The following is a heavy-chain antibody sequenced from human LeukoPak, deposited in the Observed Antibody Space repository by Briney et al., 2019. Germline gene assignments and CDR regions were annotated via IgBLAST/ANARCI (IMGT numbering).Heavy chain of an antibody. CDR1: GYIFTSNY. Sequence: ASVKVSCKASGYIFTSNYMHWVRQAPGQGLEWMGIINPNGGSTTSAQRFQGRVTMTRDTPTSTIYMELSSLRSDDTALYYCARVERGYQATDYWGQGTLVTVSS. D-gene: IGHD5-12*01. V-gene: IGHV1-46*01. J-gene: IGHJ4*02. CDR2: INPNGGST. CDR3: ARVERGYQATDY.